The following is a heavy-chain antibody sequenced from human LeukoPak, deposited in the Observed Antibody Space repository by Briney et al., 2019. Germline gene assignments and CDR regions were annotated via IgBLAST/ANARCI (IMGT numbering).Heavy chain of an antibody. CDR1: GYTFTDYY. CDR3: AREGPIVGATHLVDY. D-gene: IGHD1-26*01. Sequence: GASVKLSLNASGYTFTDYYMHWVRRAPGQGLEWMGWINPNSGGTNYAHKFQGRVNMARDTSISTAYMELSRLRSDDTAVYYCAREGPIVGATHLVDYWGQGTLVRVSS. CDR2: INPNSGGT. V-gene: IGHV1-2*02. J-gene: IGHJ4*02.